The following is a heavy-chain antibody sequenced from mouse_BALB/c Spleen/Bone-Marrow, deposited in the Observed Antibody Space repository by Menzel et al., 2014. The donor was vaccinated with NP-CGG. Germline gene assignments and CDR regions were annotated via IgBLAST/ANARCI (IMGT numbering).Heavy chain of an antibody. Sequence: VQLKESGPELVKPGASVKISCKTSGYTFTENTMHWVKQSHGKSLEWIGGINPNNGGTSYNQKFKGKATLTVDKSSSTAYMELRSLTSEDSAVYYCARRAGTLYAMDYWGQGTSVTVSS. V-gene: IGHV1-18*01. J-gene: IGHJ4*01. CDR2: INPNNGGT. CDR1: GYTFTENT. CDR3: ARRAGTLYAMDY. D-gene: IGHD3-3*01.